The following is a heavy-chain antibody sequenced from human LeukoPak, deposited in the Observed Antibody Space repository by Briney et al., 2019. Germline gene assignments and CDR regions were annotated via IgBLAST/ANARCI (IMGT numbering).Heavy chain of an antibody. V-gene: IGHV1-69*06. CDR2: IIPIFGTA. CDR1: GGTFISYA. J-gene: IGHJ6*03. Sequence: SVTVSCKASGGTFISYAISWVRQAPGQGLKWMGGIIPIFGTANYAQKFQGRVTITADKSTSTAYMELSSLRSEDTAVYYCARGRGGKYCSGGSCYSYDYYYYYMDVWGKGTTVTVSS. D-gene: IGHD2-15*01. CDR3: ARGRGGKYCSGGSCYSYDYYYYYMDV.